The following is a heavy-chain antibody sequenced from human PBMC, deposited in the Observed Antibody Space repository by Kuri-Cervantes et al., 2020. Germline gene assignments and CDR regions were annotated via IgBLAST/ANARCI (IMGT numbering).Heavy chain of an antibody. CDR3: ARAVLRYFAGFDP. Sequence: GSLRLSCTVSGGSISSGGYYWSWIRQHPGKGLEWIGYIYYSGSTNYNPSLKSRVAISVDTSKNQFSLKLSSVTAADTAVYYCARAVLRYFAGFDPWGQGTLVTVSS. J-gene: IGHJ5*02. D-gene: IGHD3-9*01. V-gene: IGHV4-61*08. CDR2: IYYSGST. CDR1: GGSISSGGYY.